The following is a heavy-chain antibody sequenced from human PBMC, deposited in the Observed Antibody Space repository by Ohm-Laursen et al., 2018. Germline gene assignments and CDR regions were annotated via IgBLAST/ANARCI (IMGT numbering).Heavy chain of an antibody. CDR3: VRGGSRGYYYGMDV. CDR1: GFTFSSYE. J-gene: IGHJ6*02. V-gene: IGHV3-48*03. CDR2: ISTSGSTT. Sequence: SLRLSCAASGFTFSSYEMNWVRQAPGKGLEWVSYISTSGSTTHYADSVKGRFAISRDNAKNSLYLQMNSPRAEDTAVYYCVRGGSRGYYYGMDVWGQGTTVTVSS. D-gene: IGHD3-16*01.